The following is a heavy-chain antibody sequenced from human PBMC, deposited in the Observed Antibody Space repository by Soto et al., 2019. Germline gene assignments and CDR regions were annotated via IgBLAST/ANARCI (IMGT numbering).Heavy chain of an antibody. J-gene: IGHJ3*02. CDR2: IYYSGST. V-gene: IGHV4-30-4*01. CDR1: GGSISSGDYY. CDR3: ARGITIAAAATARRAFDI. D-gene: IGHD6-13*01. Sequence: SETLSLTCTVSGGSISSGDYYWRWIRQPPGKGLEWIGYIYYSGSTYYNPSLKSRVTISVDTSKNQFSLKLSSVTAADTAVYYCARGITIAAAATARRAFDIWGQGTMVTVSS.